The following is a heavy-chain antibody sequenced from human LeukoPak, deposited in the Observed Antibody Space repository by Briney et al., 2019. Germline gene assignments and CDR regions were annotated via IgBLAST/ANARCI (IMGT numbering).Heavy chain of an antibody. Sequence: SETLSLTCTVSGCTISSGGYYWSWIRQHPGKGREWIGNIYYSGSTYYNPSLKSRVTISVDTSKNQCSLKLSSVTAADTAVYYCARVGGSLERYGYFDYWGQGTLVTVSS. CDR1: GCTISSGGYY. CDR3: ARVGGSLERYGYFDY. CDR2: IYYSGST. V-gene: IGHV4-31*03. J-gene: IGHJ4*02. D-gene: IGHD1-1*01.